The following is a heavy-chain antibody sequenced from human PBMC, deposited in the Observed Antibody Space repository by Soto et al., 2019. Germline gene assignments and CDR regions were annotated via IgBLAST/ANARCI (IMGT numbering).Heavy chain of an antibody. CDR1: GFTFSSYA. Sequence: PGGSLRLSCAASGFTFSSYAMSWVRQAPGKGLEWVSAISGSGGSTYYADSVKGRFTISRDNSKNTLYLQMNSLRAEDTAVYYCAKVDYYDSSGYYLFDYWGQGTLVTVSS. CDR3: AKVDYYDSSGYYLFDY. CDR2: ISGSGGST. J-gene: IGHJ4*02. V-gene: IGHV3-23*01. D-gene: IGHD3-22*01.